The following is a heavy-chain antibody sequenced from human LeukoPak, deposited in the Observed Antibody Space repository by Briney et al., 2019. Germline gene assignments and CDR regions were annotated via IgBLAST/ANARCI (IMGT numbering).Heavy chain of an antibody. CDR1: GFTFNNFA. Sequence: GGSLRLSCAASGFTFNNFAMSWVRQAPGKGLEWVSAIGDNGGDTKYAASVKGRFTIYRDNSRNTLYLQMNSLRVEDTAIYFCGRDWTLDYWGQGTLVTVSS. V-gene: IGHV3-23*01. J-gene: IGHJ4*02. CDR3: GRDWTLDY. CDR2: IGDNGGDT. D-gene: IGHD3-3*01.